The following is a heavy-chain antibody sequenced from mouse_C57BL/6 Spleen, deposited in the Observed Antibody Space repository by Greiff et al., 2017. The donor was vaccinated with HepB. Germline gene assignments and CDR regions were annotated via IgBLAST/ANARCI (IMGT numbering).Heavy chain of an antibody. CDR3: ARHGPLITTVVATDAWFAY. V-gene: IGHV1-62-2*01. Sequence: VKLMESGAELVKPGASVKLSCKASGYTFTEYTIHWVKQRSGQGLEWIGWFYPGSGSIKYNEKFKDKATLTADKSSSTVYMELSRLTSEDSAVYFCARHGPLITTVVATDAWFAYWGQGTLVTVSA. CDR2: FYPGSGSI. CDR1: GYTFTEYT. J-gene: IGHJ3*01. D-gene: IGHD1-1*01.